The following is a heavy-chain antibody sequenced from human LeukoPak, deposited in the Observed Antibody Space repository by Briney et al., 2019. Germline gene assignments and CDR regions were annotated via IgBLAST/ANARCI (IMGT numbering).Heavy chain of an antibody. J-gene: IGHJ6*03. CDR3: ARSRYSGYDYRYYYYYMDV. V-gene: IGHV1-69*13. Sequence: SVKVSFKASGGTFSSYAISWVRQAPGQGLEWMGGIIPIFGTANYAQKFQGRVTITADESTSTAYMELSSLRSEDTAVFYCARSRYSGYDYRYYYYYMDVWGKGTTVTVSS. CDR2: IIPIFGTA. D-gene: IGHD5-12*01. CDR1: GGTFSSYA.